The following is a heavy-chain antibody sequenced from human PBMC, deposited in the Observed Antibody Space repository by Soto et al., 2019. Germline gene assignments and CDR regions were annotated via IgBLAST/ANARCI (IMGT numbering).Heavy chain of an antibody. CDR3: ARGPYDFWSGYPSSPFDY. D-gene: IGHD3-3*01. V-gene: IGHV4-34*01. J-gene: IGHJ4*02. CDR2: INHSGST. CDR1: GGSFSGYY. Sequence: SETLSLTCAVYGGSFSGYYWSWIRQPPGKGLEWIGEINHSGSTNYNPSLKSRVTISVDTSKNQFSLKLSSVTAADTAVYYCARGPYDFWSGYPSSPFDYWGQGTLVTVSS.